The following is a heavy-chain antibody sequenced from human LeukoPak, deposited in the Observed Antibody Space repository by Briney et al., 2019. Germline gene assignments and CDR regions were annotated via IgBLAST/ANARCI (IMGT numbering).Heavy chain of an antibody. CDR2: IYISGST. Sequence: SQTLSLTCTVSGDSISSGTYYWSWIRQPAGKGLEWIGRIYISGSTTYNPSLKSRVTISVDTSKNQFSLRLNSVTAADTAVYYCVRQGTITYAYFDSWGQGVPVTVSS. D-gene: IGHD2-2*01. CDR3: VRQGTITYAYFDS. J-gene: IGHJ4*02. V-gene: IGHV4-61*02. CDR1: GDSISSGTYY.